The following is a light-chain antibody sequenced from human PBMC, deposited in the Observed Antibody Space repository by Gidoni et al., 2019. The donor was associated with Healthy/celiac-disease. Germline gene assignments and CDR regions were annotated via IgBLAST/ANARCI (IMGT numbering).Light chain of an antibody. J-gene: IGKJ2*01. CDR1: QSVSIN. CDR2: GAS. Sequence: IVMTQSPATLSVSPGERATLSCRASQSVSINLAWYQQKPGQAPRLLIYGASTRATGIPARFSGSGSGTEFTLTISSLQSEDFAVYYCQQYNNWLMYTFGQGTKLEIK. V-gene: IGKV3-15*01. CDR3: QQYNNWLMYT.